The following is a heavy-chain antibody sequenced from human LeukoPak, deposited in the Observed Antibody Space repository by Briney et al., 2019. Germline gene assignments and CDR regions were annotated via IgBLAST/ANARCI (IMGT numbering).Heavy chain of an antibody. CDR1: GFTFSSYA. D-gene: IGHD3-3*01. V-gene: IGHV3-30-3*01. CDR2: ISYDGSNK. J-gene: IGHJ6*03. CDR3: ARDQGRFLEWLHTYYYYYYMDV. Sequence: GGSLRLSCAASGFTFSSYAMHWVRQAPGKGLEWVAVISYDGSNKYYADSVKGRFTISRDNSKNTLYLQMNSLRAEDTAVYYCARDQGRFLEWLHTYYYYYYMDVWGKGTTVTVSS.